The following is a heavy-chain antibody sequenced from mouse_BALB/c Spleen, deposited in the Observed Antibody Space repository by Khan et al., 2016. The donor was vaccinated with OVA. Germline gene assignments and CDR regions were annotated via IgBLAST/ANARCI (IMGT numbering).Heavy chain of an antibody. Sequence: VQLQESGPELVKPGASVKMSCKASGYTFTDYVMNWVKQRNGQGLEWIGQIYPGSDSTYYNEKFKGKATLTTDRSSNTAYMQLSNLTSEDSAVYFCARAGWDVFAYWGQGTLVTVAA. CDR2: IYPGSDST. D-gene: IGHD4-1*01. V-gene: IGHV1-77*01. CDR1: GYTFTDYV. J-gene: IGHJ3*01. CDR3: ARAGWDVFAY.